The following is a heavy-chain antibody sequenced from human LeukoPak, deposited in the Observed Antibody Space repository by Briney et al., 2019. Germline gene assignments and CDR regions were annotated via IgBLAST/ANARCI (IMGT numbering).Heavy chain of an antibody. J-gene: IGHJ3*02. V-gene: IGHV3-53*01. CDR2: ILSGSST. CDR3: ARGRSSGYVDAFDI. Sequence: PGGSLRLSCAASGFTFSTNYMNWVRQAPGKGLEWVSLILSGSSTYYADSVEGRFTISRDISKNTLYLQVNSLRAEDTAVYYCARGRSSGYVDAFDIWGQGTMVTVSS. D-gene: IGHD3-22*01. CDR1: GFTFSTNY.